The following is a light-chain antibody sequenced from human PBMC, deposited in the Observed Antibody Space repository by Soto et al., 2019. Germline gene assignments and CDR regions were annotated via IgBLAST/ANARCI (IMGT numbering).Light chain of an antibody. V-gene: IGLV2-23*01. Sequence: QSALTKPASVSGSPGQSITISCTGTNSDVGSYNPVSWYQQHPGRAPKLMIYDGIKRPPGVSNRFSGSRSGNTASLTISGLQAEDEVDYYCCSHAASTTVVFGGGTKLTVL. CDR1: NSDVGSYNP. J-gene: IGLJ2*01. CDR2: DGI. CDR3: CSHAASTTVV.